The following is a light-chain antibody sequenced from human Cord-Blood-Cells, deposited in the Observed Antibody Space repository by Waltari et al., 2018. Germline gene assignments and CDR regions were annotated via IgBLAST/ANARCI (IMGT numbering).Light chain of an antibody. CDR3: QAWDSSTAV. J-gene: IGLJ1*01. Sequence: SYELTPPPSVSVSPGQPASITCSGDNSGDKYACWYQQKPGQSPVLVIYQDSKRPSGIPERFSGSNSGNTATLTISGTQAMDEADYYCQAWDSSTAVFGTGTKVTVL. CDR2: QDS. CDR1: NSGDKY. V-gene: IGLV3-1*01.